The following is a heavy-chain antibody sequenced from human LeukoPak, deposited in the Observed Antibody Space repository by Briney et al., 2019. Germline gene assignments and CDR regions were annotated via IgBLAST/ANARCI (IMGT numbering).Heavy chain of an antibody. CDR3: ARARWQLGSCFDS. D-gene: IGHD5-24*01. CDR2: INPNSGGT. J-gene: IGHJ4*02. V-gene: IGHV1-2*02. CDR1: GYTFTDYY. Sequence: ASVKLTLSSSGYTFTDYYMHWVRQAPGQGLEWMGWINPNSGGTNFAQKFQGRVAITRDTSISTAYMELGSLRSDDTAVYYCARARWQLGSCFDSWGQGTLVTVSS.